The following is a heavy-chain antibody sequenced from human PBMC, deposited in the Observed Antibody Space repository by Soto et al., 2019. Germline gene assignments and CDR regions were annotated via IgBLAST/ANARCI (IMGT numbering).Heavy chain of an antibody. CDR3: ARSAGSYAVHS. CDR1: GDSVSSPYY. V-gene: IGHV4-4*02. Sequence: QVQLQESGPGLVKPSGTLSLTCAVSGDSVSSPYYWCWVRQPPGKGLEWIGEVFHTGTTSYNPSLRSRVTISMDKSINQFTLDLSSVTPADTAVYYCARSAGSYAVHSWGRGTLVIVSS. CDR2: VFHTGTT. D-gene: IGHD3-10*01. J-gene: IGHJ4*02.